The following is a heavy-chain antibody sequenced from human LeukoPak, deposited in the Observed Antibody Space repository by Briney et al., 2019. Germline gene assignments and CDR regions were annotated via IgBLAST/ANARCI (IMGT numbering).Heavy chain of an antibody. CDR1: GFTFTNAW. V-gene: IGHV3-15*07. CDR2: IRSNSDGGTI. D-gene: IGHD3-22*01. J-gene: IGHJ5*02. CDR3: ATDFYDST. Sequence: GGSLRLSCAPSGFTFTNAWMNWVRQAPGKGLEWVGRIRSNSDGGTIDYAAPVKGRFTLSRDDSKNTLYLQMNSLQTEDTAVYYCATDFYDSTWGQGTLVTVSS.